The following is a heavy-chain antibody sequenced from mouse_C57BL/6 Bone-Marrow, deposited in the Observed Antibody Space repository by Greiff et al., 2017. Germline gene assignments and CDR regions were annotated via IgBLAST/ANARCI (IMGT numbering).Heavy chain of an antibody. V-gene: IGHV2-6-1*01. CDR2: IWSDGST. J-gene: IGHJ4*01. Sequence: QVQLQQSGPGLVAPSQSLSITCTVSGFSLTSYGVHWVRQPPGKGLAWLVVIWSDGSTTYNSALKSRLSISKDNSKSQVFLKMNSLQTDDTAMYYCARHDYDGSSYAMDYWGQGTSVTVSS. CDR1: GFSLTSYG. CDR3: ARHDYDGSSYAMDY. D-gene: IGHD1-1*01.